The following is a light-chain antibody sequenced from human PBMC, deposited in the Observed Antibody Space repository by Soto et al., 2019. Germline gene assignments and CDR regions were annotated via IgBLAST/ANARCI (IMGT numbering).Light chain of an antibody. CDR1: SSDVGSYNR. J-gene: IGLJ1*01. CDR2: DVN. V-gene: IGLV2-18*02. CDR3: SSYTISSTYV. Sequence: QSALTQPPSVSGSPGQSVAISCTGTSSDVGSYNRVSWYQQPPGTAPKLMIYDVNNQPSGVPDRFSGSKSGNTASLTISGLQAEDEADYYCSSYTISSTYVFGTGTKVTVL.